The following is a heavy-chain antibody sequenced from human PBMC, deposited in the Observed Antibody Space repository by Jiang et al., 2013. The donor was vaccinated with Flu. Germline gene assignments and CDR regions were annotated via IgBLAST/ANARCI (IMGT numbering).Heavy chain of an antibody. CDR1: GFTFSSYA. CDR3: ARDLSGYYYYGMDV. CDR2: ISYDGSNK. J-gene: IGHJ6*02. Sequence: VQLVESGGGVVQPGRSLRLSCAASGFTFSSYAMHWVRQAPGKGLEWVAVISYDGSNKYYADSVKGRFTISRDNSKNTLYLQMNSLRAEDTAVYYCARDLSGYYYYGMDVWGQGTTVTVSS. V-gene: IGHV3-30-3*01.